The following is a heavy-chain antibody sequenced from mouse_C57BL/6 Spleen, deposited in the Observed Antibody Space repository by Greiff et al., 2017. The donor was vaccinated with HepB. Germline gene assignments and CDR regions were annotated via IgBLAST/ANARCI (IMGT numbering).Heavy chain of an antibody. D-gene: IGHD1-1*01. CDR1: GYTFTDYY. CDR3: ARNDYYGSSPSYVDV. Sequence: EVQLQQSGPELVKPGASVKISCKASGYTFTDYYMNWVKQSHGKSLEWIGDINPNNGGTSYNQKFKGKATLTVDKSSSTAYMELRSLTSEDSAVYYCARNDYYGSSPSYVDVWGTGTTVTVSS. V-gene: IGHV1-26*01. J-gene: IGHJ1*03. CDR2: INPNNGGT.